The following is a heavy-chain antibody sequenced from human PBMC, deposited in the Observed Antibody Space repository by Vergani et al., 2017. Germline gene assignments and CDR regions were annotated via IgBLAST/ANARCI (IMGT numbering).Heavy chain of an antibody. CDR1: GFTFSSYA. V-gene: IGHV3-15*01. CDR2: IKSKTDGGTT. CDR3: TTETMVRGVKVDY. J-gene: IGHJ4*02. Sequence: EVQLVESGGGLVQPGGSLRLSCAASGFTFSSYAMSWVRQAPGKGLEWVGRIKSKTDGGTTDYAAPVKGRFTISRDDSKNTLYLQMNSLKTEDTAVYYCTTETMVRGVKVDYWGQGTLVTVSS. D-gene: IGHD3-10*01.